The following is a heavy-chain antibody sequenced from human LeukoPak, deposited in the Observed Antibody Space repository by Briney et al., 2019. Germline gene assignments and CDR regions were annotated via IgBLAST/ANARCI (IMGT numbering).Heavy chain of an antibody. V-gene: IGHV4-39*01. CDR3: AGQSSYSSGWYLDY. D-gene: IGHD6-19*01. CDR1: GVSVSDSRYY. Sequence: SETLSLTCTVSGVSVSDSRYYWGSIRQPPGKGLEWIGNMYYSGSANYNPSLKSRVTVSIDTSKNQFSLKLSSVTAADTAVYYCAGQSSYSSGWYLDYWGQGTLVTVSS. CDR2: MYYSGSA. J-gene: IGHJ4*02.